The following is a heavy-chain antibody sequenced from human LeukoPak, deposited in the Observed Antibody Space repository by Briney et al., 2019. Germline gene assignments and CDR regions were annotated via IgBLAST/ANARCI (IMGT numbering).Heavy chain of an antibody. D-gene: IGHD3-22*01. Sequence: SETLSLTCTVSGGSISSHYWSWIRQPPGKGLEWIGYIYYSGSTNYNPSLKSRVTISVDTSKNQFSLKLSSVTAADTAVYYCARLTYYYDSSGPLDPWGQGTLVTVSS. V-gene: IGHV4-59*11. CDR3: ARLTYYYDSSGPLDP. CDR2: IYYSGST. J-gene: IGHJ5*02. CDR1: GGSISSHY.